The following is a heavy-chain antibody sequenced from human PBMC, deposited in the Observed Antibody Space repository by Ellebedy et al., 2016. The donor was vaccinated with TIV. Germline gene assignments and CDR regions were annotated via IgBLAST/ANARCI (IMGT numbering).Heavy chain of an antibody. V-gene: IGHV4-61*02. D-gene: IGHD6-19*01. CDR1: GGSISSGSYY. CDR2: IYTSGST. J-gene: IGHJ4*02. CDR3: ARDSSGWYGY. Sequence: SETLSLXXTVSGGSISSGSYYWSWIRQPAGKGLEWIGRIYTSGSTNYNPSLKSRVTMSVDTSKNQFSLKLSSVTAADTAVYYCARDSSGWYGYWGQGTLVTVSS.